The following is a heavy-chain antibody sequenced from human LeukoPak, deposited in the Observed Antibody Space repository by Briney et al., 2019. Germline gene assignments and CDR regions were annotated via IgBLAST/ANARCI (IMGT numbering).Heavy chain of an antibody. J-gene: IGHJ4*02. CDR3: AREPSGSGGYDY. Sequence: ASVKACCKASGFTFSGYYMHWVRQAPGQGLEWMAWISPNSGGTNYVQKFQGRVTVTRDTSISTDYMEISGLTSDDTALYYCAREPSGSGGYDYWGQGTLVTVSS. CDR2: ISPNSGGT. D-gene: IGHD3-10*01. V-gene: IGHV1-2*02. CDR1: GFTFSGYY.